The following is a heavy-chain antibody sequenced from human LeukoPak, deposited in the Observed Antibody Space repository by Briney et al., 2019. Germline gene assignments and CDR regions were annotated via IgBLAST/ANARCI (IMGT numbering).Heavy chain of an antibody. J-gene: IGHJ4*02. D-gene: IGHD3-10*01. Sequence: GGSLRLSCVASGFTFSSYPISWVRQAPGKGLEWVSAISGSGGSTYYADSVKGRFTISRDNSKNTLYLQMNSLRAEDTAVYYCAKPGWFGELSDYFDYWGQGTLVTVSS. CDR3: AKPGWFGELSDYFDY. V-gene: IGHV3-23*01. CDR1: GFTFSSYP. CDR2: ISGSGGST.